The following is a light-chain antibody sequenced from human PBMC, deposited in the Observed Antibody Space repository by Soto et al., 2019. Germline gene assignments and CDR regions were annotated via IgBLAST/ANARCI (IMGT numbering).Light chain of an antibody. CDR2: AAS. CDR1: QAISTS. Sequence: DIQMTQSPSSLSASVGDRVTISCRASQAISTSLNWYQQKPGKAPKLLIYAASSLRTGVPSRFTGSGSATYFTLTISSLHPEDFATYHCLQTYQSPPTFGQGTKVDIK. V-gene: IGKV1-39*01. J-gene: IGKJ2*01. CDR3: LQTYQSPPT.